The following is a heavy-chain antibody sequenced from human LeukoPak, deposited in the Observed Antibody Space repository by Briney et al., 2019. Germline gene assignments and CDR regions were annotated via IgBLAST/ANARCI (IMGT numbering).Heavy chain of an antibody. Sequence: ASVKVSCKASGYTFTSYDINWVRQATGQGLEWMGWMNPNSGNTGYAQKFQGGVTMTRNTSISTAYMELSSLRSEDTAVYYCASSIRIQLWDDAFDIWGQGTMVTVSS. D-gene: IGHD5-18*01. CDR1: GYTFTSYD. CDR3: ASSIRIQLWDDAFDI. CDR2: MNPNSGNT. J-gene: IGHJ3*02. V-gene: IGHV1-8*01.